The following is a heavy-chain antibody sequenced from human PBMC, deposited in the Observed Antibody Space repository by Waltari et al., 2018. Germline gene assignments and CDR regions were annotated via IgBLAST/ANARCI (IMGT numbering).Heavy chain of an antibody. CDR2: IWYDGSNK. D-gene: IGHD3-22*01. J-gene: IGHJ4*02. CDR1: GFTFSSYG. V-gene: IGHV3-33*01. CDR3: ARAGDYYDSSGSHYFDY. Sequence: QVQLVESGGGVVQPGRSLRLSCAASGFTFSSYGIHWVRQAPGKGLEWVAVIWYDGSNKYYADSVKGRFTISRDNSKNTLYLQMNSLRAEDTAVYYCARAGDYYDSSGSHYFDYWGQGTLVTVSS.